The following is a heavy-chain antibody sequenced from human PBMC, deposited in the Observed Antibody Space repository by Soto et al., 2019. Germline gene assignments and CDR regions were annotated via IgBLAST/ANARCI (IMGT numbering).Heavy chain of an antibody. CDR3: VRTVAVAGTNVPDYFDH. Sequence: PSETLSLTCAGSGYAISNGYYWGWVRQPPGKGLEWIGDSHQSGITHHSPSLKGRVITSMLTSKNQFSLDLISVTAADTAVYYCVRTVAVAGTNVPDYFDHWGQGIQVTVSS. D-gene: IGHD6-19*01. V-gene: IGHV4-38-2*01. J-gene: IGHJ4*02. CDR2: SHQSGIT. CDR1: GYAISNGYY.